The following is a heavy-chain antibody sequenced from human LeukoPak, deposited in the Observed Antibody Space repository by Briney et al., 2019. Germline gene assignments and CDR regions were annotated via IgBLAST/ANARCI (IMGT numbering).Heavy chain of an antibody. CDR2: IYYSGST. J-gene: IGHJ4*02. D-gene: IGHD3-22*01. V-gene: IGHV4-39*01. CDR3: ARHVVGVADYYDSSGYYYFDY. Sequence: SETLSLTCTVSGGSISSSSYYWGWIRQPPGKGPEWIGSIYYSGSTYYNPSLKSRVTISVDTSKNQFSLKLSSVTAADTAVYYCARHVVGVADYYDSSGYYYFDYWGQGTLVTVSS. CDR1: GGSISSSSYY.